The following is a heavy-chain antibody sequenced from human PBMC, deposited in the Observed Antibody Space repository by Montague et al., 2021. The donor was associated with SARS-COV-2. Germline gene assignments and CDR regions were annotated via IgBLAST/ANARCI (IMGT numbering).Heavy chain of an antibody. CDR3: ARDPNWGAH. CDR1: GFSFSTFW. V-gene: IGHV3-7*05. J-gene: IGHJ4*02. Sequence: SRRISWAASGFSFSTFWMTWVRQAPGKGLEWVASIKPDGSDKYYVESVKGRFTISRDNARNSLYLQLNNLRAEDTAVYYCARDPNWGAHWGQGNLVTVSS. CDR2: IKPDGSDK. D-gene: IGHD7-27*01.